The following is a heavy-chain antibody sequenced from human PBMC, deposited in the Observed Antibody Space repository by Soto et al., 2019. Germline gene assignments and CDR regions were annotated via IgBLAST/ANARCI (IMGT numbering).Heavy chain of an antibody. CDR3: AKEGTSGLYYFGY. D-gene: IGHD6-19*01. J-gene: IGHJ4*02. CDR1: GFSFSNYA. CDR2: ISGSGDTP. V-gene: IGHV3-23*01. Sequence: HPGGSLRLSCAASGFSFSNYAISWFGQAPGKGLEWVSIISGSGDTPYYADSVKGRFTISRDNSRNTLYLQMNSLRAGDSAKYYCAKEGTSGLYYFGYWGPGTLVTVSS.